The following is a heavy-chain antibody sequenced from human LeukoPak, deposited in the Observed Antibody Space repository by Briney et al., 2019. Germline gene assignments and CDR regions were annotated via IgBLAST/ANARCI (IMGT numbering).Heavy chain of an antibody. J-gene: IGHJ4*02. V-gene: IGHV3-13*01. Sequence: GGSLRLSCAASGFTLSSYDMHWVRQATGKGLEWVSGIGTTGDTYYSNSVKGRFTISRENAKNSLYLQVNSLRVGDTAVYYCARAKMPGIQTAGRVNYFDSWGQGTLVTVSS. CDR3: ARAKMPGIQTAGRVNYFDS. D-gene: IGHD6-13*01. CDR1: GFTLSSYD. CDR2: IGTTGDT.